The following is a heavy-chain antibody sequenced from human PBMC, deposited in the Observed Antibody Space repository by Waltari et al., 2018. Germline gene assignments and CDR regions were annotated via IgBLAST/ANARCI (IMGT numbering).Heavy chain of an antibody. CDR3: ARHVGGYCRSGTCYSDS. V-gene: IGHV5-51*01. J-gene: IGHJ4*02. CDR2: IYPGDSDT. CDR1: GYPFTRHW. Sequence: EVQMVQSGAEVKKPGESLKISCKGSGYPFTRHWIAWVRQMPGKGLEWMGIIYPGDSDTRYSPSFQGKVTISVDKSISTAYLQWSSLEASDTAMYYCARHVGGYCRSGTCYSDSWGQGTLVTVSS. D-gene: IGHD2-15*01.